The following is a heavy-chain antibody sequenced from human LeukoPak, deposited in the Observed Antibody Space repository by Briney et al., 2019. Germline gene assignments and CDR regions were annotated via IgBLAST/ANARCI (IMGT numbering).Heavy chain of an antibody. J-gene: IGHJ4*02. Sequence: SETLSLTCTVSGGSISSSSYYWGWIRQPPGKGLEWIGSIYHSGSTYYNPSLKSRVTISVDTSKNQFSLKLSSVTAADTAIYYCARLDKGIKAAHFDYWGQGTLVTVSS. V-gene: IGHV4-39*01. D-gene: IGHD6-25*01. CDR2: IYHSGST. CDR1: GGSISSSSYY. CDR3: ARLDKGIKAAHFDY.